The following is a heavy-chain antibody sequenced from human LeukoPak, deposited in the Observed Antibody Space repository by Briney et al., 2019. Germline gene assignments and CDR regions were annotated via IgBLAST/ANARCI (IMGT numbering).Heavy chain of an antibody. V-gene: IGHV4-30-2*01. CDR2: IYHSGST. D-gene: IGHD6-19*01. J-gene: IGHJ3*01. Sequence: SQTLSLTCTVSRGSISSAAHDWSWIRQPPGKGLDWIGYIYHSGSTYYNPSLKSRVTVSVDRSKNQFSLKLSSVTAADTAVYYCARSNKDSSSRSDAFDFWGQGRMVTVSS. CDR1: RGSISSAAHD. CDR3: ARSNKDSSSRSDAFDF.